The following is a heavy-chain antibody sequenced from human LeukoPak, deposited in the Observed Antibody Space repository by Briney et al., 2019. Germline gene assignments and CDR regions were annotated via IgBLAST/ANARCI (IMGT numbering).Heavy chain of an antibody. J-gene: IGHJ3*02. CDR2: IYYSGST. CDR3: AGSVGGLSNFDI. D-gene: IGHD3-3*02. V-gene: IGHV4-59*04. Sequence: SETLSLTCTVSGGSISSYYWSWIRQPPGKGLEWIGSIYYSGSTYYNPSLKSRVTISVDTSKNQFSLKLSSVTAADTAVYYCAGSVGGLSNFDIWGQGTMVTVSS. CDR1: GGSISSYY.